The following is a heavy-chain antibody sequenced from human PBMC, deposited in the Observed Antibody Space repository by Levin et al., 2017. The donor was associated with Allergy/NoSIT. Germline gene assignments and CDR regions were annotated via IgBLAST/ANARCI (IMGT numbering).Heavy chain of an antibody. CDR2: ISFDEKNE. V-gene: IGHV3-30*04. D-gene: IGHD3-22*01. CDR3: AKDDSSGYFPFDAFDI. J-gene: IGHJ3*02. CDR1: GFTFSRHA. Sequence: SCTGSGFTFSRHAMHWVRQAPGKALEWVAVISFDEKNEKYSDSVKGRFSISRDNSKNTLYLQMRSLRPEDSAIYFCAKDDSSGYFPFDAFDIWGQGTKVTVST.